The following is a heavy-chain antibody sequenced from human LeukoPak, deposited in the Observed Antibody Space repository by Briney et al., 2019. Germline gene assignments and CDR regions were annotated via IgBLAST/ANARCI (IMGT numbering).Heavy chain of an antibody. CDR2: ISAYNGNT. Sequence: ASVKVSCKASGYTFTSYGISWVRQAPGQGLKWMGWISAYNGNTNYAQKLQGRVTMTTDTSTSTAYMELRSLRSDDTAVYYCARDTGYGGYAGGFDYWGQGTLVTVSS. D-gene: IGHD5-12*01. CDR1: GYTFTSYG. CDR3: ARDTGYGGYAGGFDY. J-gene: IGHJ4*02. V-gene: IGHV1-18*01.